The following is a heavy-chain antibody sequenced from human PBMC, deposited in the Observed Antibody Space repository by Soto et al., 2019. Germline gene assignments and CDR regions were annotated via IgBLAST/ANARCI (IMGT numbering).Heavy chain of an antibody. CDR3: AKGVRGVPNWFDP. Sequence: QVQLQESGPGLVRPSQTLSLSCTVSGGSISNSANHWSWIRQHPGEGLEWIGYIYYSGGTYYIPSSKGRVTMSIDASKNQFSLKLSSVTAADTAVYYCAKGVRGVPNWFDPWGQGTLVTVSS. J-gene: IGHJ5*02. CDR1: GGSISNSANH. CDR2: IYYSGGT. V-gene: IGHV4-31*03. D-gene: IGHD3-10*01.